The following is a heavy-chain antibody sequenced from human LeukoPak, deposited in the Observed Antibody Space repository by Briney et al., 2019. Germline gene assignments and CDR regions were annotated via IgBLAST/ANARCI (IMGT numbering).Heavy chain of an antibody. CDR3: ARDLVGATWWFDP. V-gene: IGHV1-2*02. D-gene: IGHD1-26*01. J-gene: IGHJ5*02. CDR2: INPNSGGT. Sequence: ASVKVSCKASGYSFAGHYMHWLRQAPGQGLEWMGWINPNSGGTNYAQKFQGRVTMTRDTSISTAYMELSRLRSDDTAVYYCARDLVGATWWFDPWGQGTLVTVSS. CDR1: GYSFAGHY.